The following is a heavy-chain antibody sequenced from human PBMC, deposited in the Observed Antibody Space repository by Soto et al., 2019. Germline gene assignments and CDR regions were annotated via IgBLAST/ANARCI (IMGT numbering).Heavy chain of an antibody. CDR1: GYNFTSYW. Sequence: GESLKISCKGSGYNFTSYWISWVRQLPGKGLEWMGRIVPSDSYTNYSPSFQGHVTISADKSISTDYLQWSSLKAPDTAMYYCARHGSIAVPGTTLWYYYYGMDVWGLGTTVTVSS. J-gene: IGHJ6*02. V-gene: IGHV5-10-1*01. CDR3: ARHGSIAVPGTTLWYYYYGMDV. CDR2: IVPSDSYT. D-gene: IGHD6-13*01.